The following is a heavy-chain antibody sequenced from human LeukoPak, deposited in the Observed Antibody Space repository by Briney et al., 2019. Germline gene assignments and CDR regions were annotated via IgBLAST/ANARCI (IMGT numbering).Heavy chain of an antibody. CDR1: GYTFTSYG. V-gene: IGHV1-18*01. CDR2: ISAYNGNT. CDR3: AIRLWFGELGDWFDP. J-gene: IGHJ5*02. D-gene: IGHD3-10*01. Sequence: ASVKVSCKASGYTFTSYGISWVRQAPGQGLEWMGWISAYNGNTSYAQKLQGRVTMTTDTSTSTAYMELRSLRSDGTAVYYCAIRLWFGELGDWFDPWGQGTLVTVSS.